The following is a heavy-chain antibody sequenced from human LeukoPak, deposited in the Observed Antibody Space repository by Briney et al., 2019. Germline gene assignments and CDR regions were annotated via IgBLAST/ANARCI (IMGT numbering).Heavy chain of an antibody. J-gene: IGHJ3*02. Sequence: ASVKVSCKASGGTFSSYAISWVRQAPGQGLEWMGRIIPILGIANYAQKFQGRVTITADKSTSTAYMELSSLRSEDTAVYYCARGPLLVGATRLDAFDIWGQGTMVTVSS. CDR3: ARGPLLVGATRLDAFDI. D-gene: IGHD1-26*01. CDR1: GGTFSSYA. CDR2: IIPILGIA. V-gene: IGHV1-69*04.